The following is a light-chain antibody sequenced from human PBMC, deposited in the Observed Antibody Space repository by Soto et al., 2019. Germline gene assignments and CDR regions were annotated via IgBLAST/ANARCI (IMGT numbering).Light chain of an antibody. CDR3: QQYDNWPRT. CDR2: GVS. Sequence: EIVMTQSPATLSVSPGERATLSCRASQSISSNLVWYQQKPGQAPRLRMYGVSTRATDIPARFSGSGSGTDFTLTISSLQSADFAVYHCQQYDNWPRTFGQGTRVEIK. CDR1: QSISSN. J-gene: IGKJ5*01. V-gene: IGKV3-15*01.